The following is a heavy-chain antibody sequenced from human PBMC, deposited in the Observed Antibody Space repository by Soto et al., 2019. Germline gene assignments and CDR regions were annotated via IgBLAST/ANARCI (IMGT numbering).Heavy chain of an antibody. Sequence: SETLSLTCTVSGGSISSSSYYWGWTRQPPGKGLEWIGSIYYSGSTYYNPSLKSRVTISVDTSKNQFSLKLSSVTAADTAVYYCARLRTETGYSSSWYHYYGMDVWGQGTTVTVSS. J-gene: IGHJ6*02. CDR1: GGSISSSSYY. CDR2: IYYSGST. D-gene: IGHD6-13*01. CDR3: ARLRTETGYSSSWYHYYGMDV. V-gene: IGHV4-39*01.